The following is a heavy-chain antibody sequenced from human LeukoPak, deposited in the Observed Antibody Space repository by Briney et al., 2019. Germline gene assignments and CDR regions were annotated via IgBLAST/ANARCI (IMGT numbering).Heavy chain of an antibody. Sequence: PSDTQSLTCTLSGRSISSYYWRWIRHPAGGGREWIGRIYTSGSTNYNPPLKGRVTISVDTSKNQFSLKLISVTAADTAVYYCARKASITIFGVVHPYYFDYWGQGTLVTVSS. CDR3: ARKASITIFGVVHPYYFDY. J-gene: IGHJ4*02. D-gene: IGHD3-3*01. CDR2: IYTSGST. V-gene: IGHV4-4*07. CDR1: GRSISSYY.